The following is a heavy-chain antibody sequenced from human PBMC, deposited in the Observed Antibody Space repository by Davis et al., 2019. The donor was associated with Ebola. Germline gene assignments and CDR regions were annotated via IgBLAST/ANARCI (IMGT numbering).Heavy chain of an antibody. CDR1: GYTFTSYD. D-gene: IGHD3-16*01. CDR2: MNPNSGNT. J-gene: IGHJ4*02. Sequence: ASVKVSCKASGYTFTSYDINWVRQATGQGLEWMGWMNPNSGNTGYAQKFKGRVTMTRNTSISTAYMEVSSLRSEDTAVYYCARILMITFGGVMGYWGQGTLVTVSS. V-gene: IGHV1-8*01. CDR3: ARILMITFGGVMGY.